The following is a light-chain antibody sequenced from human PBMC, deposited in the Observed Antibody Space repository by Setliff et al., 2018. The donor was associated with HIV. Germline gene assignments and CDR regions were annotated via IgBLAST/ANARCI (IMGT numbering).Light chain of an antibody. J-gene: IGLJ1*01. Sequence: QSVLTQPRSVSGSPGQSVTISSTGTSSDVGGYNYVSWYQQHPGKAPKLMIYDVNKRPSGVPDRFSGSKSDNTASLTISGLQAEDEADYYCCSYAGSYSYVFGTGTKVTVL. CDR3: CSYAGSYSYV. V-gene: IGLV2-11*01. CDR1: SSDVGGYNY. CDR2: DVN.